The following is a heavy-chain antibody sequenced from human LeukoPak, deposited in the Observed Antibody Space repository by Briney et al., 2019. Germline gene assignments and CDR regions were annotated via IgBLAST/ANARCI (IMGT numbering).Heavy chain of an antibody. Sequence: GGSLRLSCAASGFTFDDYAMHWVRQAPGKGLEWVSGISWNSGSIGYADSVKGRFTISRDNAKNSLYLQMNSLRAGDTALYYCATIAVADPYYYGMDVWGQGTTVTVSS. D-gene: IGHD6-19*01. CDR3: ATIAVADPYYYGMDV. V-gene: IGHV3-9*01. CDR1: GFTFDDYA. J-gene: IGHJ6*02. CDR2: ISWNSGSI.